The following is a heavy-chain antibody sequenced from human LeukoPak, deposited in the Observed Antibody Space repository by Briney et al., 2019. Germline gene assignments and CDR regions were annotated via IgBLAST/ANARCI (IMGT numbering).Heavy chain of an antibody. J-gene: IGHJ3*02. Sequence: PGGSLRLSCAASGFTFSSYSMNWVRQAPGKGLEWVSSISSSSSYIHYADSVKGRFTISRDNAKNSLYLQMNSLRAEDTAVYYCARDSSSSRDAFDIWGQGTMVTVSS. CDR2: ISSSSSYI. D-gene: IGHD6-13*01. CDR1: GFTFSSYS. V-gene: IGHV3-21*01. CDR3: ARDSSSSRDAFDI.